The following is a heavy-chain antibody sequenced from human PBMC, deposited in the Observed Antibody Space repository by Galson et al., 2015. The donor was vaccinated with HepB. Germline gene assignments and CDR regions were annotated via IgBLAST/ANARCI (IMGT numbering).Heavy chain of an antibody. CDR1: GFTFSSYA. CDR2: ISYDGRNK. V-gene: IGHV3-30-3*01. CDR3: ARVDTAMQTAPFDT. J-gene: IGHJ3*02. Sequence: SLRLSCAASGFTFSSYAMHWVRQAPGKGLEWVAVISYDGRNKYYADSVKGRFTISRDNSKNTLYLQMNSLRAEDTAVYYCARVDTAMQTAPFDTWGNGTMVTASS. D-gene: IGHD5-18*01.